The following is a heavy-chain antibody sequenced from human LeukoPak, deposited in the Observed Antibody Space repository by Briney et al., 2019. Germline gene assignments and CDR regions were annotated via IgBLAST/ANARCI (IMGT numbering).Heavy chain of an antibody. CDR1: GFTFSNCG. Sequence: GSLRLSCAASGFTFSNCGMHWVRQAPGKGLEWISYISSSSTTIYYADSVKGRFTISRDDAKNSLYLQMNSLRDEDTAVYYCARSSGYFYNLDSWGQGTLVTVSS. V-gene: IGHV3-48*02. CDR3: ARSSGYFYNLDS. CDR2: ISSSSTTI. J-gene: IGHJ4*02. D-gene: IGHD3-22*01.